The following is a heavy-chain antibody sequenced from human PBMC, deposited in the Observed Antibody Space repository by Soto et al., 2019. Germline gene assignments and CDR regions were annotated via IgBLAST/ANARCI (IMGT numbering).Heavy chain of an antibody. Sequence: ASVKVSCKASGGTFSSYAISWVRQAPGQGVEWMGGMIAIFVDTNYAQRVQARVTMTTDTSTTTAYMELRSLRSDDTAVYFCARRTRWNDGGYYDYHMDVWGPATTVTAYS. V-gene: IGHV1-18*01. J-gene: IGHJ6*02. CDR3: ARRTRWNDGGYYDYHMDV. CDR2: MIAIFVDT. D-gene: IGHD1-1*01. CDR1: GGTFSSYA.